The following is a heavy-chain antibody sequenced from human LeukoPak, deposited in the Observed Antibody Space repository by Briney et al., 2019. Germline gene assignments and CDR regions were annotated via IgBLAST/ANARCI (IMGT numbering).Heavy chain of an antibody. D-gene: IGHD2/OR15-2a*01. Sequence: PSETLSLTCAVSGGSFSGYYWSWIRQPPGKGLEWIGEINHSGSTNYNPSLKSRVTISVDTSKNQFSLKLSSVTAADTAVYYCARAYFPLDYWGQGTLVTVSS. V-gene: IGHV4-34*01. CDR1: GGSFSGYY. J-gene: IGHJ4*02. CDR2: INHSGST. CDR3: ARAYFPLDY.